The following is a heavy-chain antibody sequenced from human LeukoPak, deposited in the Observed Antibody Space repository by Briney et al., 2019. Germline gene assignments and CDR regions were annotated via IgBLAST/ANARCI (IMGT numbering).Heavy chain of an antibody. D-gene: IGHD2-15*01. J-gene: IGHJ3*02. CDR1: GYTLTELS. CDR2: FDPEDGET. V-gene: IGHV1-24*01. CDR3: ATVKGYCSGGSCYRVDGFDI. Sequence: ASVKVSCKVSGYTLTELSMHWVRQAPGKGLEWMGGFDPEDGETIYAQKFQGRVTMTEDTSTDTAYMELSSLRAEDTAVYYCATVKGYCSGGSCYRVDGFDIWGQGTMVTVSS.